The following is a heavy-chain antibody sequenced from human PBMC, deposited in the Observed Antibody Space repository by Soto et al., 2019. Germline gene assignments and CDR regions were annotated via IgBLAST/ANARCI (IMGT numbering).Heavy chain of an antibody. V-gene: IGHV3-74*01. CDR1: GFTFSNYW. CDR2: INSDGSST. Sequence: EVQLVESGGGLVQPGGSLRLSCAASGFTFSNYWMHWVRQVPGKGLVWVSRINSDGSSTGYADSVMGRFTISRDNAQNTVYLQMNSLRAEDTAVYYCARDQGYCSGGSCYVAGYWGQGTLVTVSS. D-gene: IGHD2-15*01. J-gene: IGHJ4*02. CDR3: ARDQGYCSGGSCYVAGY.